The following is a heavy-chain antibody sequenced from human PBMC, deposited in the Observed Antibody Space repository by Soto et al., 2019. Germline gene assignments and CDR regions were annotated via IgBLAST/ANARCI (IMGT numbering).Heavy chain of an antibody. CDR3: ASVGSGTTGAFDI. CDR1: GGSISSSSYY. V-gene: IGHV4-39*01. CDR2: IYYSGST. D-gene: IGHD3-10*01. Sequence: QLQLQESGPGLVKPSETLYLTCTVSGGSISSSSYYWGWIRQPPGKGLEWIGSIYYSGSTYYNPSLKSRVTISVDTSKNQFSLKLSSVTAADTAVYYCASVGSGTTGAFDIWGQGTMVTVSS. J-gene: IGHJ3*02.